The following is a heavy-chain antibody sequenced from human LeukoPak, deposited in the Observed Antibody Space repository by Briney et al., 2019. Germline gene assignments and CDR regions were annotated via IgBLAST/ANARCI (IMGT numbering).Heavy chain of an antibody. V-gene: IGHV3-23*01. Sequence: GGSLRLSCAASGFTFSSYAMSWVRQAPGKGLEWVSAISGSGGSTYYADSVKGRFTISRDNSKNTLYLQMNSLRAEDTAVYHCATGRSCTTCYLPDYWGQGTLVTVSS. CDR2: ISGSGGST. CDR1: GFTFSSYA. J-gene: IGHJ4*02. CDR3: ATGRSCTTCYLPDY. D-gene: IGHD2-2*01.